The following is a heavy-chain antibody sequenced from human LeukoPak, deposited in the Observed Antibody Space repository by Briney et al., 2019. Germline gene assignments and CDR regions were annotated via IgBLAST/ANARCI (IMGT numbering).Heavy chain of an antibody. J-gene: IGHJ4*02. CDR2: ISSAGETA. Sequence: XISSAGETAFYADSVRGRFTISRDNSKNTVYLQMNTLRIEDMAIYYCAKYYYDSSASRGGFDSWGQGTLVTVSS. D-gene: IGHD3-22*01. V-gene: IGHV3-23*01. CDR3: AKYYYDSSASRGGFDS.